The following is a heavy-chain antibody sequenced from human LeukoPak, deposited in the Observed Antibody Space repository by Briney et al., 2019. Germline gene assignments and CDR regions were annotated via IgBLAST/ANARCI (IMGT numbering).Heavy chain of an antibody. CDR1: GYTFTGYY. J-gene: IGHJ5*02. D-gene: IGHD3-10*01. Sequence: ASVKVSCKASGYTFTGYYMHWVRQAPGQGLEWMGWINPNSGGTNYAQKFQGRVTMTRDTSISTAYMELSRLGSDDTAVYYCARAAITMVRGVLSWFDPWGQGTLVTVSS. CDR2: INPNSGGT. V-gene: IGHV1-2*02. CDR3: ARAAITMVRGVLSWFDP.